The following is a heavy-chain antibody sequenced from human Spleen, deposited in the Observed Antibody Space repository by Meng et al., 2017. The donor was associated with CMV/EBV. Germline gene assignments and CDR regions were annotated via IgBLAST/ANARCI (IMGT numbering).Heavy chain of an antibody. CDR2: ISAYNGNT. Sequence: QVQLVQSGAEVKKPGASVKVSCKASGYTFTSYGISWVRQAPGQGLEWMGWISAYNGNTNYAQKFQGRVTMTRDTSISTAYMELSRLRSDDTAVYYCAHQAVAGTRGWFDPWGQGTLVTVSS. D-gene: IGHD6-19*01. J-gene: IGHJ5*02. CDR1: GYTFTSYG. V-gene: IGHV1-18*01. CDR3: AHQAVAGTRGWFDP.